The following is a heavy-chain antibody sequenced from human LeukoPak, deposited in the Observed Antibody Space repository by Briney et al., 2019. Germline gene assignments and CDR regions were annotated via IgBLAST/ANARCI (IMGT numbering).Heavy chain of an antibody. CDR1: GGSFSGYY. D-gene: IGHD3-22*01. Sequence: KSSETLSLTCAVYGGSFSGYYWSWIRQPPGKGLEWIGEINHSGSTNYNPSLKSRVTISVDTSKNQFSLKLSSVTAADTAVYYCARGRYYYDSSGYYYNGYYYYYYGMDVWGQGTTVTVSS. CDR3: ARGRYYYDSSGYYYNGYYYYYYGMDV. V-gene: IGHV4-34*01. J-gene: IGHJ6*02. CDR2: INHSGST.